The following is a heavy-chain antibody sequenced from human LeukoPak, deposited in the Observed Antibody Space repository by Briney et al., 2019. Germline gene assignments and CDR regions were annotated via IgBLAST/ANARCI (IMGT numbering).Heavy chain of an antibody. CDR3: ARISAEDWFDP. D-gene: IGHD3-16*02. CDR1: GGSISSYY. V-gene: IGHV4-59*08. CDR2: IYYSGST. Sequence: SETLSLTCTVSGGSISSYYWSWIRQPPGKGLEWIGYIYYSGSTYYNPSLKSRVAISVDTSKNQFSLKLSSVTAADTAVYYCARISAEDWFDPWGQGTLVTVSS. J-gene: IGHJ5*02.